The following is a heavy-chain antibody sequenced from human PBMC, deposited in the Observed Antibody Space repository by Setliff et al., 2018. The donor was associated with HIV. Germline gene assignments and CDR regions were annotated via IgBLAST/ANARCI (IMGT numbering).Heavy chain of an antibody. CDR2: FSYSVIT. D-gene: IGHD6-19*01. J-gene: IGHJ4*02. V-gene: IGHV4-59*01. Sequence: SETLSLTCTVSGASISGFYWSWIRQPPGKGLEWIGYFSYSVITNYNPSLKSRVTISVDTSKNQFSLKLTSVTIADTAVYYCARFTSGWYGQYWGQGTLVTV. CDR3: ARFTSGWYGQY. CDR1: GASISGFY.